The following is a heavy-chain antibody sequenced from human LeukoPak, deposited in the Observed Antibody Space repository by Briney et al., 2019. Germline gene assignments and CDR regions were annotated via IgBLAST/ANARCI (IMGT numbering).Heavy chain of an antibody. Sequence: PSETLSLTCTVSGGSISSCDYYWSWIRQPPGKGLEWIGYIYYSGSTYYNPSLKSRVTISVDTSKNQFSLKLSSVTAADTAVYYCASARSGEYQLLSDYWGQGTLVTVSS. CDR1: GGSISSCDYY. CDR3: ASARSGEYQLLSDY. V-gene: IGHV4-30-4*01. D-gene: IGHD2-2*01. CDR2: IYYSGST. J-gene: IGHJ4*02.